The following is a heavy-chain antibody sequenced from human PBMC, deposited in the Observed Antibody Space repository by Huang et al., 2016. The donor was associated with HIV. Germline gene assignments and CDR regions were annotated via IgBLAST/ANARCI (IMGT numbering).Heavy chain of an antibody. CDR2: IKQDESEK. V-gene: IGHV3-7*01. J-gene: IGHJ6*02. CDR3: ATKTAAMDI. CDR1: TFRFGAYW. Sequence: VESGGRLVQPGGSIRLSCVGSTFRFGAYWMSWVRQSRGKGLEWVANIKQDESEKYYGDSVKGRFNSSRDNAKKVLFLEMNNVRVEDTATYYCATKTAAMDIWGQGTTVTVS. D-gene: IGHD1-7*01.